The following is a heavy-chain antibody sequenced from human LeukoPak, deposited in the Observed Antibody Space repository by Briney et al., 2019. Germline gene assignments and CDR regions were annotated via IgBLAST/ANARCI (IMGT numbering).Heavy chain of an antibody. Sequence: SETLSLTCTVSGGSISSSGYYWGWIRQPPGKGLEWIGSIYYSGSTYYNPSLKSRVTISVDTSKNQFSLKLSSVTAADTAVYNCARSTLTIFAVVPRYYFDYWGQGTLVTVSS. J-gene: IGHJ4*02. CDR1: GGSISSSGYY. CDR2: IYYSGST. CDR3: ARSTLTIFAVVPRYYFDY. D-gene: IGHD3-3*01. V-gene: IGHV4-39*07.